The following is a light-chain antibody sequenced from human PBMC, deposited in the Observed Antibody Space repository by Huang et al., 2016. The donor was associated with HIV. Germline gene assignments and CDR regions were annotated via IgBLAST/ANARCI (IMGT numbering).Light chain of an antibody. V-gene: IGKV1-39*01. CDR2: GAS. CDR1: QTISTY. J-gene: IGKJ1*01. Sequence: DTQMTQSPSSLSASVGDRVTITSRASQTISTYLNWYQQQPGKAPKLLIYGASSLQSGVPSRFIGSGSGTDFTLTIRSLQREDFATYFCQQSYSTPWTFGQGTKVEIK. CDR3: QQSYSTPWT.